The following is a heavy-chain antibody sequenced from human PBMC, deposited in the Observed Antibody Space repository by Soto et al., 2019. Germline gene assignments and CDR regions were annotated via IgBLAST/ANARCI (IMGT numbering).Heavy chain of an antibody. CDR1: GYTFTGYY. CDR2: INPNSGGT. Sequence: QVQLVQSGAEVKKPGASVKVSCKASGYTFTGYYMHWVRQAPGQGLEWMGWINPNSGGTNYAQKFQGRVTMTRDTSISTAYMELSRLRSDDTAVYYCGRGPVVVAVRYGAFDIWGQGTMVTVSS. J-gene: IGHJ3*02. V-gene: IGHV1-2*02. CDR3: GRGPVVVAVRYGAFDI. D-gene: IGHD5-12*01.